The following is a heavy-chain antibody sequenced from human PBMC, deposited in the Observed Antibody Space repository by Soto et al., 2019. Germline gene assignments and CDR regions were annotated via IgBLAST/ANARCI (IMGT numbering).Heavy chain of an antibody. CDR3: ARDLTVAGYWFDP. CDR2: INAGNGNT. J-gene: IGHJ5*02. Sequence: GASVKVSCKASGYTFTSYAMHWVRQAPGQRLEWMGWINAGNGNTKYSQKFQGRVTITRDTSASTAYMELSSLRSEDTAVYYCARDLTVAGYWFDPWGQGTLVTVSS. D-gene: IGHD6-13*01. V-gene: IGHV1-3*01. CDR1: GYTFTSYA.